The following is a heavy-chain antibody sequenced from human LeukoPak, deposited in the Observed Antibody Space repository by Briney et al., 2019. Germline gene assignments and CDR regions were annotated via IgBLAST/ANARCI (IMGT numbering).Heavy chain of an antibody. J-gene: IGHJ4*02. D-gene: IGHD4-17*01. V-gene: IGHV3-21*01. CDR1: AFTFSSYS. Sequence: GGSLRLSCAASAFTFSSYSMHWVRQAPGKGLEWVSSISSGSTYIYFADSVKGRFTISRDNAKKSLYLQMNSLRAEDTAVYYCARTLPDDYGDYGIFDYWGQGTLVTVSS. CDR3: ARTLPDDYGDYGIFDY. CDR2: ISSGSTYI.